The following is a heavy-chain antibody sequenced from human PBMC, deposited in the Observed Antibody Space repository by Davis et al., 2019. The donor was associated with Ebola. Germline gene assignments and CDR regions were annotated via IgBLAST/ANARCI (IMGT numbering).Heavy chain of an antibody. J-gene: IGHJ4*02. V-gene: IGHV3-48*02. CDR1: GFTFSSYS. Sequence: GGPLRLSCEVSGFTFSSYSMNWVRQAPGKGLEWLSYISSTGSVIFQADSVRGRFTISRDNAKNSLYLQMDSLRDDDSAVYYCARMRNFDYWGQGTLVTVSS. CDR2: ISSTGSVI. CDR3: ARMRNFDY.